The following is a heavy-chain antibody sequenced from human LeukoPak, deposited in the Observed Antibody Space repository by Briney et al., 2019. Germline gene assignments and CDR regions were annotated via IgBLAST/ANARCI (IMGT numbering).Heavy chain of an antibody. V-gene: IGHV3-11*01. Sequence: LSLTCTVSGGSIRSSYYYWGWIRQPPGKGLEWVSYISSSGNIIYYADSVKGRFTISRDNAKNSLYLQMNSLRAEDTAVYYCARRRYNWNAIDYWGQGTLVTVSS. D-gene: IGHD1-20*01. J-gene: IGHJ4*02. CDR1: GGSIRSSYYY. CDR2: ISSSGNII. CDR3: ARRRYNWNAIDY.